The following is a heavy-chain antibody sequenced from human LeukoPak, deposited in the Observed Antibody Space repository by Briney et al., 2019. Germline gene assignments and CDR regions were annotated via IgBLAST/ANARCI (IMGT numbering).Heavy chain of an antibody. CDR1: GFTFSSYE. Sequence: GSLRLSCAASGFTFSSYEMNWVRQPPGKGLEWIGSIYYSGSTHYNPSLKSRVTISVDTSKNQFSLKLSSVTAADTAVYYCARDGEMATIENYFAYWGQGTLVTVSS. CDR3: ARDGEMATIENYFAY. J-gene: IGHJ4*02. V-gene: IGHV4-39*07. D-gene: IGHD5-24*01. CDR2: IYYSGST.